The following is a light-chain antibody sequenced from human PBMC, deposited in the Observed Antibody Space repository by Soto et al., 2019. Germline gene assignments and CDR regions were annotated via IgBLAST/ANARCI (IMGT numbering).Light chain of an antibody. Sequence: QSALTQPASVSGSPGQSITISCTGTNSDVGGYNYVSWYQQHPGKAPKLLIYDVSSRPSGLSNRFSGSKSGNTASLIISGLQAEDEADYYCASYTNRSTYVFGSGTKLTVL. V-gene: IGLV2-14*03. CDR2: DVS. CDR3: ASYTNRSTYV. J-gene: IGLJ1*01. CDR1: NSDVGGYNY.